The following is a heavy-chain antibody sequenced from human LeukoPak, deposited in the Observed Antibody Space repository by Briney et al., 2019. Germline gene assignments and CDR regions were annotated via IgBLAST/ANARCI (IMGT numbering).Heavy chain of an antibody. Sequence: GGSLRLSCAASGFTFSSYAMSWVRQAPGKGLEWVGRIRSKTDGGTTHYAALVKGRFTISRDDLKDTLYLQMNSLKTEDTGVYYCTTLFPLADYWGQGTLVTVSS. CDR3: TTLFPLADY. V-gene: IGHV3-15*01. CDR2: IRSKTDGGTT. CDR1: GFTFSSYA. J-gene: IGHJ4*02.